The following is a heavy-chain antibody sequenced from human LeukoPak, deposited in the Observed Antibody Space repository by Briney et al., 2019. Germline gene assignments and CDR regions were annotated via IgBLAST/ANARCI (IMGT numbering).Heavy chain of an antibody. D-gene: IGHD2/OR15-2a*01. V-gene: IGHV3-7*03. CDR2: VNRDGSET. CDR1: GFALSSHW. Sequence: GGSLRLSCAASGFALSSHWMTWVRQVPGRGPEWVANVNRDGSETYYLDSVKGRFTISKDNAKNSLYLQMNSLRAEDTALYHCARSNGMDVWGQGTTVIVSS. CDR3: ARSNGMDV. J-gene: IGHJ6*02.